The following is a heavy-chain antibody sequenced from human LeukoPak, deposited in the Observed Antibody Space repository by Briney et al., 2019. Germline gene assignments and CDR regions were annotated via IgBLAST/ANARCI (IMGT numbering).Heavy chain of an antibody. CDR1: GFTFSSYS. J-gene: IGHJ3*02. CDR2: ISSSSSYI. D-gene: IGHD5-12*01. Sequence: GGSLRLSCAASGFTFSSYSMNWVRQAPGKGLEWVSSISSSSSYIYYADSVKGRFTISRDNAKNSLYLQMNSLRAEDTAVYYCARVGSLSGYADAFDIWGQGTMVTVSS. V-gene: IGHV3-21*01. CDR3: ARVGSLSGYADAFDI.